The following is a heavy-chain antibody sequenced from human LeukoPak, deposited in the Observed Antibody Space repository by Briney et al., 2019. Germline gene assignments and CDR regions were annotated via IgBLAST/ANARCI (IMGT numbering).Heavy chain of an antibody. CDR2: ISGSGGST. Sequence: GGSLRLSCAASGFTFSSYAMSWVRQAPGKGLEWASAISGSGGSTYYADSVKGRFTISRDNSKNTLYLQMNSLRAEDTAVYYCAKDVDYGGNPHAFDIWGQGTMVTVSS. V-gene: IGHV3-23*01. CDR1: GFTFSSYA. CDR3: AKDVDYGGNPHAFDI. J-gene: IGHJ3*02. D-gene: IGHD4-23*01.